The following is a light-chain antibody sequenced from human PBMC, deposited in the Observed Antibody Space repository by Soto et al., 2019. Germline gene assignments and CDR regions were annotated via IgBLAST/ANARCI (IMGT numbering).Light chain of an antibody. V-gene: IGLV2-18*02. CDR2: DVT. J-gene: IGLJ2*01. Sequence: QSALTQPPSVSGSPGQSVTLSCTGTTTDIGNHNRVSWYQQAPGTAPKLIIYDVTYRPSGVPDRFSGSKSGNTASLTISGLQAEDEADYYCSSYTSRSYFGIFGGGTKLTVL. CDR3: SSYTSRSYFGI. CDR1: TTDIGNHNR.